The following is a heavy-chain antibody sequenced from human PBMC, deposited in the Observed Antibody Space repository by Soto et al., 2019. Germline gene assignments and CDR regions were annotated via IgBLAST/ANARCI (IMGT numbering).Heavy chain of an antibody. CDR1: GFTFSSYG. CDR2: IWYDGSNK. J-gene: IGHJ6*02. D-gene: IGHD2-2*03. Sequence: QVQLVESGGGVVQPGRSLRLSCAASGFTFSSYGMHWVRQAPGKGLEWVAVIWYDGSNKYYADSVKGRFTISRDNSKNTLYLQMNSLRAEDTAVYYCARDGYCSSTSCRTYYYHGMDVWGQGTTVTVSS. CDR3: ARDGYCSSTSCRTYYYHGMDV. V-gene: IGHV3-33*01.